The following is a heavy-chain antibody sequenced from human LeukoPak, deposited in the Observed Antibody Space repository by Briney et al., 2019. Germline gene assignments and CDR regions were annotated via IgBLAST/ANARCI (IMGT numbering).Heavy chain of an antibody. CDR1: GYSFTSYW. J-gene: IGHJ5*02. Sequence: GESLRISCKGSGYSFTSYWISWVRQMPGKGLEWMGRIDPSDSYTNYSPPFQGHVTISADKSISTAYLQWSSLKASDTAMYYCARAAELLWFGESNWFDPWGQGTLVTVSS. CDR3: ARAAELLWFGESNWFDP. D-gene: IGHD3-10*01. CDR2: IDPSDSYT. V-gene: IGHV5-10-1*01.